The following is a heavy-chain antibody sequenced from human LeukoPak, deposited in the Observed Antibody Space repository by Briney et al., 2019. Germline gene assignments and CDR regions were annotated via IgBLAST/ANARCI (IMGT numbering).Heavy chain of an antibody. Sequence: TSETLSLTCTVSGGSISSSSYYWGWIRQPPGKGLEWIGSIYHSGSTYYNPSLKSRVTISVDTSKNQFSLKLSSVTAADTAVYYCAIQFCSGGSCYMEYWGQGTLVTVSS. CDR3: AIQFCSGGSCYMEY. J-gene: IGHJ4*02. CDR1: GGSISSSSYY. CDR2: IYHSGST. V-gene: IGHV4-39*07. D-gene: IGHD2-15*01.